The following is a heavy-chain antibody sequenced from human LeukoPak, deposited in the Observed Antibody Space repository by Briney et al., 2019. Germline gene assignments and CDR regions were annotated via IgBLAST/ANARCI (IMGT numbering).Heavy chain of an antibody. CDR1: GGTFSSYA. CDR2: IIPIFGTA. CDR3: ARALTAIRNYYYYYMDV. V-gene: IGHV1-69*13. J-gene: IGHJ6*03. Sequence: GASVKVSCKASGGTFSSYAISWVRQAPGQGLEWMGGIIPIFGTANYAQKFQGRVTITADESTSTAYMELSSLTSEDTAVYYCARALTAIRNYYYYYMDVWGKGTTVTVSS. D-gene: IGHD2-21*02.